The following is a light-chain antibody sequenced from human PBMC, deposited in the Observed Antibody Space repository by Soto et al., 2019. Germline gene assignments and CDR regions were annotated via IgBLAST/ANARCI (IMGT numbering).Light chain of an antibody. Sequence: QSALTQPRSVSGSPGQSVTISCTGTSSDVGGYNYVSWYQQHPGKAPKFMIYDVSKRPSGVPDRFSGSKSGNTASLTISGLQAEDEADYYCCSYAGSYTYVFGXGTKVTVL. CDR2: DVS. J-gene: IGLJ1*01. CDR3: CSYAGSYTYV. CDR1: SSDVGGYNY. V-gene: IGLV2-11*01.